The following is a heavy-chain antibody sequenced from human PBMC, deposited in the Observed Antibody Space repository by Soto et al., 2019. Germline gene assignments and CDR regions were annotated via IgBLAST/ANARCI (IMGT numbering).Heavy chain of an antibody. J-gene: IGHJ5*02. V-gene: IGHV4-59*01. CDR2: IYYSGST. CDR1: GGSISSYY. Sequence: SETLSLTCTVSGGSISSYYWSWIRQPPGKGLEWIGYIYYSGSTNYNPSLKGRVTISVDTSKNQFSLKLSSVTAADTAVYYCERGTMIVSVDPWGQGTLVTVSS. CDR3: ERGTMIVSVDP. D-gene: IGHD3-22*01.